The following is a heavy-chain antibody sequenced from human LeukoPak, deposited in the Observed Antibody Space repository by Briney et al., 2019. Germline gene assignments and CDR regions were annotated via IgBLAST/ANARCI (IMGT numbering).Heavy chain of an antibody. CDR1: GFTVSSNY. Sequence: GGSLRLSCSASGFTVSSNYMSWVRQAPGKGLECVSMIYSGGATYYADSVKGRFTISRDNSKNTLYLQMNSLRAEDTAVYYCAKDVASSYYYDSSGYPSAWDYWGQGTLVTVSS. V-gene: IGHV3-66*01. CDR2: IYSGGAT. J-gene: IGHJ4*02. D-gene: IGHD3-22*01. CDR3: AKDVASSYYYDSSGYPSAWDY.